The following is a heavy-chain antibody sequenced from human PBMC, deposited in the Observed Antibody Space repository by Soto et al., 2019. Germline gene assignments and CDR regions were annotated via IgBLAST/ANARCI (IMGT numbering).Heavy chain of an antibody. V-gene: IGHV4-34*01. CDR1: GGSVNGYY. D-gene: IGHD3-3*01. CDR3: ATRITVFGLLIPPFDP. J-gene: IGHJ5*02. Sequence: PSETLFLTCAVYGGSVNGYYWNWIRQPPGKGLEWIGEINHTGGTHYNPSLKGRVTMSVDTSKNQFSLRLSSVTAADTAIYYCATRITVFGLLIPPFDPWGQGTQVTVS. CDR2: INHTGGT.